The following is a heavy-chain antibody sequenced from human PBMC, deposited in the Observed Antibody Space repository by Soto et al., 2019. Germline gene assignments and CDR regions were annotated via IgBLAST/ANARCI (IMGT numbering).Heavy chain of an antibody. Sequence: ASVKVSCKASGYTFTSYGISWVRQAPGQGLEWMGWISAYNGNTNYAQKLQGRVTMTTDTSTSTAYMELRSLRSDDTAVYYCAREMSRIRLLDSYYYYGMDVWGQGTTVTVSS. CDR3: AREMSRIRLLDSYYYYGMDV. J-gene: IGHJ6*02. CDR2: ISAYNGNT. CDR1: GYTFTSYG. V-gene: IGHV1-18*01. D-gene: IGHD3-22*01.